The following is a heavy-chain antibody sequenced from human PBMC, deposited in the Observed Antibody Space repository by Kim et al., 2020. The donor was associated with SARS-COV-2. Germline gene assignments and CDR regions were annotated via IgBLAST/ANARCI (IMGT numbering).Heavy chain of an antibody. CDR1: GFTFSSYS. V-gene: IGHV3-48*02. Sequence: GGSLRLSCAASGFTFSSYSMNWVRQAPGKVLEWVSYISSSSSTIYYADSVKGRFTISRDNAKNSLYLQMNSLRDEDTAVYYCARESYYYDSSGYYSGGAFDIWGQETMVTVSS. D-gene: IGHD3-22*01. CDR3: ARESYYYDSSGYYSGGAFDI. CDR2: ISSSSSTI. J-gene: IGHJ3*02.